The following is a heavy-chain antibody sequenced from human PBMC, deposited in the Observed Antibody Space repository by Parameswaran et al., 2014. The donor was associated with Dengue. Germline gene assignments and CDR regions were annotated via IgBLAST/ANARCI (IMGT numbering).Heavy chain of an antibody. J-gene: IGHJ6*02. D-gene: IGHD3-10*01. CDR3: ARLYYYGSGSPRKDV. V-gene: IGHV4-30-2*04. CDR2: IYHSGST. Sequence: PGKGLEWIGYIYHSGSTYYNPSLKSRVTISVDTSKNQFSLKLSSVTAADAAVYYCARLYYYGSGSPRKDVWGQGTTVTVSS.